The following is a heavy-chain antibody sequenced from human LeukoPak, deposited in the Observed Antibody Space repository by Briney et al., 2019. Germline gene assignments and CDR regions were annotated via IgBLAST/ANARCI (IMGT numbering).Heavy chain of an antibody. CDR3: AKALVGPSVFDC. D-gene: IGHD1-26*01. Sequence: GGSLRLSCAASGFTFSTYAMTWVRQAPGKGLEWVSLISGSGVSTYYADSVKGRFTISRDNSKNTLYLLMNSLRVEDTAVFYCAKALVGPSVFDCWGQGTLVTVSS. CDR1: GFTFSTYA. CDR2: ISGSGVST. V-gene: IGHV3-23*01. J-gene: IGHJ4*02.